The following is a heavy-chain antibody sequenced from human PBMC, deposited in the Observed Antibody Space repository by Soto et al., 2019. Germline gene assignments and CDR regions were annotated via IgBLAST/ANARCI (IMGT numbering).Heavy chain of an antibody. J-gene: IGHJ4*02. Sequence: EVQLVESGGGLVQPGGSLRLSCTASGFSFSSSWMAWVRQTPGKGLEWVGNINQDGSEKSCVEGRFTISRDNAKNSLYLQMTSLRAEDTAVYFCARDPAFGAFDYWGQGTLSPSRQ. CDR1: GFSFSSSW. CDR2: INQDGSEK. D-gene: IGHD3-10*01. V-gene: IGHV3-7*01. CDR3: ARDPAFGAFDY.